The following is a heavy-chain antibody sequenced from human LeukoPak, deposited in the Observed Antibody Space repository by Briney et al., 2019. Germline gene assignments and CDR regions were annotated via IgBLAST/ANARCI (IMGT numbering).Heavy chain of an antibody. V-gene: IGHV5-51*01. D-gene: IGHD5-24*01. CDR1: GYSFTSYW. CDR2: IYPGDSDT. Sequence: GESLKISCKGSGYSFTSYWIGWVRQMPGKGLEWMGIIYPGDSDTRYSPSFQGQVTISADKSISTAYLQWSSLKSSDTAMYYCARGVEMATMRKAVGLDYWGQGTLVTVSP. CDR3: ARGVEMATMRKAVGLDY. J-gene: IGHJ4*02.